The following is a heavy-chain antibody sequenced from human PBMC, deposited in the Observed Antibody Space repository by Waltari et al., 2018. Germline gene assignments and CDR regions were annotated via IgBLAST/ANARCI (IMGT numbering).Heavy chain of an antibody. CDR1: GYNY. CDR3: ARGGLGVTTLDY. D-gene: IGHD4-17*01. J-gene: IGHJ4*02. Sequence: QVQVVQSGAEVKKPGASVTVSCKASGYNYIHWMRQAPGQGLEWMGIINPSAGSATYAQKFHDRVTMTRDTSTSTVYMELSGLTSEDTAVYYCARGGLGVTTLDYWGQGTLVTVSS. CDR2: INPSAGSA. V-gene: IGHV1-46*01.